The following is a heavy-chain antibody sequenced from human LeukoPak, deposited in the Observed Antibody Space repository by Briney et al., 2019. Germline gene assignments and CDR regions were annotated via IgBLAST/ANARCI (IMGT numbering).Heavy chain of an antibody. Sequence: GGSLRLSCAASGFTFSSYEMNWVRQAPGKGLEWISYSSSSGYTTQYADSVKGRFTISRDNTKNSLYLQMNSLRAEDTAVYYCAKERFGAFDIWGQGTMVTVSS. V-gene: IGHV3-48*03. CDR3: AKERFGAFDI. CDR2: SSSSGYTT. CDR1: GFTFSSYE. J-gene: IGHJ3*02. D-gene: IGHD3-16*01.